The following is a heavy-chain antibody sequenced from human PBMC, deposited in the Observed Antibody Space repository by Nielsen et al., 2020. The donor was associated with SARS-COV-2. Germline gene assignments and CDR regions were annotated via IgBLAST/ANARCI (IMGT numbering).Heavy chain of an antibody. V-gene: IGHV4-39*07. D-gene: IGHD3-3*01. CDR3: ARGPPTQLGGYYLQSASDF. J-gene: IGHJ4*02. Sequence: WIRQPPGKGLEWIGSIYYSGSTYYNPSLKSRVTISVDTSKNQFSLKLSSVTAADTAVYYCARGPPTQLGGYYLQSASDFWGQGTLVTVSS. CDR2: IYYSGST.